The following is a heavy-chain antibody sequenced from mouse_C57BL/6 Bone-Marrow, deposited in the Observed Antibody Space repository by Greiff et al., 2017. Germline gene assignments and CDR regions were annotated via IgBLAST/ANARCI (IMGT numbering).Heavy chain of an antibody. Sequence: QVQLQQSGAELVRPGASVKLSCKASGYTFTDYYINWVKQRPGQGLEWIARIYPGSGNTYYNEKFKGKATLTAEKSSSTAYMQLSSLTSEDSAVYFCARYSHYGIAWFAYWGQGTLVTVSA. CDR1: GYTFTDYY. J-gene: IGHJ3*01. CDR2: IYPGSGNT. CDR3: ARYSHYGIAWFAY. V-gene: IGHV1-76*01. D-gene: IGHD2-1*01.